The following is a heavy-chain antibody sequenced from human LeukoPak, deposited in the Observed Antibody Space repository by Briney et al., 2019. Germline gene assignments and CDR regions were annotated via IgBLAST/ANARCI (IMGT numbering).Heavy chain of an antibody. V-gene: IGHV1-69*02. CDR1: GGTFSSYT. D-gene: IGHD3-22*01. CDR3: ARTLYDSSGYGGHNAFDI. CDR2: IIPILGIA. J-gene: IGHJ3*02. Sequence: ASVKVSCKASGGTFSSYTISWVRQAPGQGLEWMGRIIPILGIANYAQKFQGRVTITADKSTSTAYMELSSLRSEDTAVYYCARTLYDSSGYGGHNAFDIWGQGTKVTVSS.